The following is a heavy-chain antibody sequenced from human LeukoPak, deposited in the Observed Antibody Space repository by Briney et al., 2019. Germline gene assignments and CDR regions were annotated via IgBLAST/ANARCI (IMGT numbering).Heavy chain of an antibody. CDR1: GGSISSSSYY. CDR2: IYYSGST. D-gene: IGHD5-24*01. V-gene: IGHV4-39*01. Sequence: PSETLSLTCTVSGGSISSSSYYWGWIRQPPGEGLEWIGVIYYSGSTYYNPSLKSRVTISVDTSKNQFSLELSSVTAADTAVYYCARRRGSALYYFDYWGQGTLVTVSS. CDR3: ARRRGSALYYFDY. J-gene: IGHJ4*02.